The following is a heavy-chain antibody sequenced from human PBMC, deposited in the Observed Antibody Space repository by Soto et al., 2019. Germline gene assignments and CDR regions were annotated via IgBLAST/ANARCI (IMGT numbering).Heavy chain of an antibody. Sequence: GGSLRLSCAASGFTFSSYGMHWVRQAPGKGLEWVAVISYDGSNKYYADSVKGRFTISRDNSKNTLYLQMNSLRAEDTAVYYCARHSVGGLLLYYFDYWGQGTLVNVYS. V-gene: IGHV3-30*03. CDR2: ISYDGSNK. CDR3: ARHSVGGLLLYYFDY. D-gene: IGHD1-26*01. J-gene: IGHJ4*02. CDR1: GFTFSSYG.